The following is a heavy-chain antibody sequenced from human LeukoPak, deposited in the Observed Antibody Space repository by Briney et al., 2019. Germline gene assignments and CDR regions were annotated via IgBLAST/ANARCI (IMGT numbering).Heavy chain of an antibody. CDR2: IRGGGRTT. CDR3: AKNVVFTRYFDS. Sequence: PGRSLRLSCAASGFTFSNHAMSWVRQAPGKGLQWVSVIRGGGRTTVYADSVKGRFTVSRDNSVNTLSLHRDSLRVEETAIYYCAKNVVFTRYFDSWGQGTLVTVSS. J-gene: IGHJ4*02. D-gene: IGHD2-21*01. V-gene: IGHV3-23*01. CDR1: GFTFSNHA.